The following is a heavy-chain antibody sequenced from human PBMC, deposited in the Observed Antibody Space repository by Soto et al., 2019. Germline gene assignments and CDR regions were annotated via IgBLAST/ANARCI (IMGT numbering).Heavy chain of an antibody. CDR1: GFTFSSYW. CDR3: ARLAQGLRKSFIDY. CDR2: INSDGSST. J-gene: IGHJ4*02. Sequence: GGSLRLSCAASGFTFSSYWMHWVRQAPGKGLVWVSRINSDGSSTSYADSVKGRFTISRDKSISTAYLQWSSLKASDTAMYYCARLAQGLRKSFIDYWGQGTLVTVSS. V-gene: IGHV3-74*01. D-gene: IGHD3-16*01.